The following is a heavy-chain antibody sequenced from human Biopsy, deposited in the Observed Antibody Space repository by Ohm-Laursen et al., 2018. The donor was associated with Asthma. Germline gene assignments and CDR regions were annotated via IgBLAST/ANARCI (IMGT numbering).Heavy chain of an antibody. Sequence: ASVRVSCKTSGYTFINYAIHWVRQAPGHSLEWMGWINAANGNTKYSQKFQGRLTISRDTSASTAYMDLSSLRSEDTAVYYCARTYFDFLTGQVHDAFAMWGQGTMVTVSS. J-gene: IGHJ3*02. D-gene: IGHD3-9*01. V-gene: IGHV1-3*01. CDR1: GYTFINYA. CDR3: ARTYFDFLTGQVHDAFAM. CDR2: INAANGNT.